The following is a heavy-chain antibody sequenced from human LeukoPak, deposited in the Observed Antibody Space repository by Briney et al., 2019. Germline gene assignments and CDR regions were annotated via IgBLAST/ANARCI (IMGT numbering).Heavy chain of an antibody. V-gene: IGHV4-39*01. J-gene: IGHJ4*02. Sequence: SETLSLTCTVSGGSISSSSYYWGWIRQPPGKGLEWIGSIYYSGSTYYNPSLKSRVTISVDTSKNQFSLKLSSVTAADTAVYYCARRDFRLLQFDYWGQGTLVTVSS. CDR1: GGSISSSSYY. CDR2: IYYSGST. D-gene: IGHD2-15*01. CDR3: ARRDFRLLQFDY.